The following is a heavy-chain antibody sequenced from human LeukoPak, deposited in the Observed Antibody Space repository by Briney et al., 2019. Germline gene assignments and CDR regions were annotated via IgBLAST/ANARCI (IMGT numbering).Heavy chain of an antibody. CDR1: GYTFNFYY. D-gene: IGHD5-24*01. J-gene: IGHJ4*02. Sequence: ASVKVSCKASGYTFNFYYVHWVRQAPGQGLEWMGIINPNSGGTTYAQKFQGRVTLTGDTSASTVFMELSSLTSEDTAVYYCARDHLGDGYTGGRDYFDYWGQGTLVTVSS. CDR3: ARDHLGDGYTGGRDYFDY. CDR2: INPNSGGT. V-gene: IGHV1-46*02.